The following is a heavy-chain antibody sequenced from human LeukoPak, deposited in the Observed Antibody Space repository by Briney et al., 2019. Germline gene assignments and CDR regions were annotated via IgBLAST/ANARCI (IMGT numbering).Heavy chain of an antibody. D-gene: IGHD3-3*01. CDR1: GFTFSSYG. J-gene: IGHJ4*02. CDR2: ISYDGSNK. V-gene: IGHV3-30*18. CDR3: AKASGFFKVDY. Sequence: GGSLRLSCAASGFTFSSYGMHWVRQAPGKRLEWVAVISYDGSNKYYADSVKGRFTISRDNSKNTLYLQMNSLRAEDTAVYYCAKASGFFKVDYWGQGTLVTVSS.